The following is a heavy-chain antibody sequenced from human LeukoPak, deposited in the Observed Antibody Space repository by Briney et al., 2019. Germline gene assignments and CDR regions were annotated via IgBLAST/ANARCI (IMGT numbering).Heavy chain of an antibody. CDR3: ARGKWLGI. Sequence: ASVKVSCKASGGTLSSYAISWVRQAPGQGLEWMGWMNPNSGNTGYAQKFQGRVTMTRNTSISTAYMELSSLRSEDTAVYYCARGKWLGIWGQGTLVTVSS. J-gene: IGHJ4*02. V-gene: IGHV1-8*02. CDR2: MNPNSGNT. CDR1: GGTLSSYA. D-gene: IGHD6-19*01.